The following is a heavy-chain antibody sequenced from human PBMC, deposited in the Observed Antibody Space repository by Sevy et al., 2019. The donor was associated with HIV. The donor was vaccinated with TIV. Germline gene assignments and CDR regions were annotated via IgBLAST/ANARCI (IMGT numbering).Heavy chain of an antibody. CDR3: ARGRPDYYYGMDV. Sequence: SETQSLTCTVSGDSISSYYWSWIRQPPGKGLEWIGYIYYSGSTNYNPSLKSRVTISKDTSKNQVSLKLTSVTAADTAVYYCARGRPDYYYGMDVWGQGTTVTVSS. V-gene: IGHV4-59*01. J-gene: IGHJ6*02. CDR2: IYYSGST. CDR1: GDSISSYY.